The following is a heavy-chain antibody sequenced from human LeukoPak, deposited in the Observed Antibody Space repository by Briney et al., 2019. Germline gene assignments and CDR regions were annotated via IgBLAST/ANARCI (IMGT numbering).Heavy chain of an antibody. CDR1: GGTFSSYA. J-gene: IGHJ4*02. D-gene: IGHD3-9*01. CDR2: ISAYNGNT. CDR3: ARDSVGQYYDILTGYYLAYYYFDY. Sequence: ASVKVSCKASGGTFSSYAISWVRQAPGQGLEWMGWISAYNGNTNYAQKLQGRVTMTTDTSTSTAYMELRSLRSDDTAVYYCARDSVGQYYDILTGYYLAYYYFDYWGQGTLVTVSS. V-gene: IGHV1-18*01.